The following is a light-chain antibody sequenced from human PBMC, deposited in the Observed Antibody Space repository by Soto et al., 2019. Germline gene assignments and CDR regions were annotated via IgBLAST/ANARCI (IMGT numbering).Light chain of an antibody. V-gene: IGLV2-14*01. Sequence: QSALTQPASVSGSPGQSISVSCTGTSSDVGGYQFVSWYQQHPGKAPKLIIYEVSYRPSGISNRFSGSKSGNTASLTISGLQAEDEADYYCSSYRSSGTFTVVFGGGTKLTVL. CDR2: EVS. CDR3: SSYRSSGTFTVV. J-gene: IGLJ2*01. CDR1: SSDVGGYQF.